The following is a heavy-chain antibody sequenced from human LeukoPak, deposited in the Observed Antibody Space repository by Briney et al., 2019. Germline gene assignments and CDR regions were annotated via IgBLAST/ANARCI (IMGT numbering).Heavy chain of an antibody. Sequence: ASVKVSCKASGYTFTGYYMHWVRQAPGQGLEWMGWINPNSGGTNYAQKFQGRVTMTRVTSISTAYMELSRLRSDDTAVYYCARWGDYGPPRAYGMDVWGQGTTVTVSS. V-gene: IGHV1-2*02. CDR1: GYTFTGYY. CDR2: INPNSGGT. J-gene: IGHJ6*02. CDR3: ARWGDYGPPRAYGMDV. D-gene: IGHD4/OR15-4a*01.